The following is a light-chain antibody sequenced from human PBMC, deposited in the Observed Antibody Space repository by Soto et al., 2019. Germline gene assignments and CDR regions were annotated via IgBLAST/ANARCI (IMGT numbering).Light chain of an antibody. CDR3: QQYNNWPLT. J-gene: IGKJ5*01. V-gene: IGKV3D-15*01. Sequence: EIVLTQSPGTLSLSPGERATLSCRASPSVSGSNLAWYQQKPGQAPRLLISGASTRATGVPARFSGSGSGTEFTLTITSLQSEDFAVYCCQQYNNWPLTFGPGTRLEIK. CDR2: GAS. CDR1: PSVSGSN.